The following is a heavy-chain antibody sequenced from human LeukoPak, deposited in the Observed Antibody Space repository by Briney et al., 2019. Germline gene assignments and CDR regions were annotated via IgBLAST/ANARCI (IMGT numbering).Heavy chain of an antibody. Sequence: SGGSLRLSCAASGFTFSSYSMNWVRQAPGKGLEWVSSISSSSSYIYYADSVKGRFTISRDNAKNSLYLQMNSLRAEDTAVYYCAGEIVVVAAPGAFDIWGQGTMVTVSS. CDR2: ISSSSSYI. CDR1: GFTFSSYS. V-gene: IGHV3-21*01. D-gene: IGHD2-15*01. J-gene: IGHJ3*02. CDR3: AGEIVVVAAPGAFDI.